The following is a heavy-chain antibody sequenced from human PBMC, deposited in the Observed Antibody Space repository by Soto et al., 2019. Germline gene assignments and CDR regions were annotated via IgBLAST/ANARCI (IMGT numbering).Heavy chain of an antibody. Sequence: CAASGFSFAGYALTWVRLAPGKGLEWVASISGGGGSTYYTDSVKGRFSISRDNSNRVVYLQMGSLTAGDTAVYYCAKTETFNGYYNAFDYWGQGTRVTVSS. J-gene: IGHJ4*02. CDR1: GFSFAGYA. CDR2: ISGGGGST. V-gene: IGHV3-23*01. CDR3: AKTETFNGYYNAFDY. D-gene: IGHD3-9*01.